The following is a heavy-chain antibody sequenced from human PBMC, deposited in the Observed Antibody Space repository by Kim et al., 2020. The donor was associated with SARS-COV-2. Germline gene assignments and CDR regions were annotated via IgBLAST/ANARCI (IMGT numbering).Heavy chain of an antibody. J-gene: IGHJ4*02. CDR2: DDK. CDR3: ALQGGGFDY. D-gene: IGHD3-16*01. Sequence: DDKRYSPSLKSRLTITKDTSKKQVVLTMTNMDPVDTATYYCALQGGGFDYWGQGILVTVSS. V-gene: IGHV2-5*01.